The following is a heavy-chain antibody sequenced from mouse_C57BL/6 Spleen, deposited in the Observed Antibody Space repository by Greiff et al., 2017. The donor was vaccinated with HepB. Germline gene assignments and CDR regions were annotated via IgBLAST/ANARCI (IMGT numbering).Heavy chain of an antibody. V-gene: IGHV1-69*01. J-gene: IGHJ2*01. D-gene: IGHD1-1*01. CDR3: AREYYGSSPLDY. CDR2: IDPSDSYT. Sequence: QVQLQQPGAELVMPGASVKLSCKASGYTFTSYWMHWVKQRPGQGLEWIGEIDPSDSYTNYNQKFKGKSTLTVDKSSSTAYMQLSSLTSEDSAVYYCAREYYGSSPLDYWGQGTTLTVSS. CDR1: GYTFTSYW.